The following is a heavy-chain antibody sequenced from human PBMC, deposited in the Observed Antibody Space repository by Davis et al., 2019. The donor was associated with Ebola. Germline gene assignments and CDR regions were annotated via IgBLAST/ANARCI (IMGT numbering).Heavy chain of an antibody. J-gene: IGHJ6*02. CDR3: ARGVQGDIRRGMDV. D-gene: IGHD3-10*01. CDR2: MNPNNGIA. CDR1: GYTFTTYD. V-gene: IGHV1-8*01. Sequence: AASVKVSCKTSGYTFTTYDINWVRQATGQGLEWVGWMNPNNGIAGYAQNFRGRVTMTRDTSISTAYMELSSLRSDDTAVYYCARGVQGDIRRGMDVWGQGTTVTVSS.